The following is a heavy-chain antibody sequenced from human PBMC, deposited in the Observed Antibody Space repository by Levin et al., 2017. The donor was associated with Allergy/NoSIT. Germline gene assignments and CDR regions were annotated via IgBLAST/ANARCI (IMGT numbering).Heavy chain of an antibody. CDR3: ASARSFDH. J-gene: IGHJ4*02. CDR2: INEDGSGK. Sequence: GGSLRLSCTASGITFNTYWMSWVRQAPGMGLEWVANINEDGSGKYYVGSVKGRFTISRDNAKNSVYLQMNRLRGEDTAFYYCASARSFDHWGQGALVTVSS. D-gene: IGHD5-24*01. CDR1: GITFNTYW. V-gene: IGHV3-7*01.